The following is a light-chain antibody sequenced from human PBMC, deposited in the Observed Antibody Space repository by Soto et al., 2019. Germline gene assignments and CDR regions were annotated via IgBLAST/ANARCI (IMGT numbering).Light chain of an antibody. V-gene: IGLV2-14*01. CDR3: NSYTSSSTYV. J-gene: IGLJ1*01. CDR2: DVT. CDR1: SSDVGAYNF. Sequence: QSVLTQPASVSGSPGQSITISCTGTSSDVGAYNFVSSYQQHPGKAPKLMIYDVTNRPSGVSDRFSGSKSGNMASLSISGLQAEDEADYYCNSYTSSSTYVLGTGTKVTVL.